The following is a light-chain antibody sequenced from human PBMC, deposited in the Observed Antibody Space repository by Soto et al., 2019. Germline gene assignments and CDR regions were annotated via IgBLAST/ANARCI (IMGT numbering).Light chain of an antibody. CDR3: QQYSSSPRIT. Sequence: IVFAPSPGTLSFFPGERAPPPFQARQSVSSSYLAWYQQRPGQAPKLLIYDASTRATGIPDRFSGSGSGTDFTLTISRLEPEDFALYYCQQYSSSPRITFGGGTKV. CDR2: DAS. CDR1: QSVSSSY. J-gene: IGKJ4*01. V-gene: IGKV3-20*01.